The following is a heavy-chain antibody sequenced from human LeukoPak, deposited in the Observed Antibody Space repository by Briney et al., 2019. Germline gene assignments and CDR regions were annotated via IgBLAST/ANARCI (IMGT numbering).Heavy chain of an antibody. CDR2: ISSSSSYI. Sequence: GGSLRLSCAASGFTFSSFTMSWVRQAPGKGLEWVSSISSSSSYIYYADSVKGRFTISRDNAKNSLYLQMNSLRAEDTAVYYCARDVGRYNWFDPWGQGTLVTVSS. D-gene: IGHD1-26*01. CDR3: ARDVGRYNWFDP. J-gene: IGHJ5*02. CDR1: GFTFSSFT. V-gene: IGHV3-21*01.